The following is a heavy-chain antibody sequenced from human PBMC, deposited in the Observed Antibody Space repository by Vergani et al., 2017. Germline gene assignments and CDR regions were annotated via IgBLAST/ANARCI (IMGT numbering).Heavy chain of an antibody. J-gene: IGHJ4*02. CDR2: INHSGST. V-gene: IGHV4-34*01. D-gene: IGHD5-18*01. CDR1: GGSFSGYY. Sequence: QVQLQQWGAGLLKPSETLPLTCAVYGGSFSGYYWSWIRQPPGKGLEWIGEINHSGSTNYNPSLKSRVTISVDTSKNQFSLKLSSVTAADTAVYYCARGGAPDPDTAMAQYFDYWGQGTLVTVSS. CDR3: ARGGAPDPDTAMAQYFDY.